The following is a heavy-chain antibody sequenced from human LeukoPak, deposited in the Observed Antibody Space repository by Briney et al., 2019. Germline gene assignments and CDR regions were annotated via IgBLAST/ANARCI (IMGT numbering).Heavy chain of an antibody. Sequence: GGSLSLSCAASGFTFSSYAMSWVRQAPGKGLEGVSAISGSGGSTYYAASVKAGCTISRYNSKSTVYMQMNSLRDEKTPVYDCAKDLNGYDYVWGSYRSNWFDPWGQGPLVTVSS. CDR3: AKDLNGYDYVWGSYRSNWFDP. V-gene: IGHV3-23*01. CDR1: GFTFSSYA. J-gene: IGHJ5*02. D-gene: IGHD3-16*02. CDR2: ISGSGGST.